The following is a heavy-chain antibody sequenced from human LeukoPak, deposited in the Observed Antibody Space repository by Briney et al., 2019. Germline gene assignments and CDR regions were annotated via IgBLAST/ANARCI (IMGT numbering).Heavy chain of an antibody. Sequence: SETLSLTCTVSGGSISSGSYYWRWIRQPPGKGLEWIGYVFYNGNTNYTPSLKSRVTMSVDTSNNQFSLKLSSVTAADTAVYYCARYYCVSPSCFNFQHWGRGTLVTVSS. D-gene: IGHD2-2*01. CDR3: ARYYCVSPSCFNFQH. CDR1: GGSISSGSYY. CDR2: VFYNGNT. J-gene: IGHJ1*01. V-gene: IGHV4-61*01.